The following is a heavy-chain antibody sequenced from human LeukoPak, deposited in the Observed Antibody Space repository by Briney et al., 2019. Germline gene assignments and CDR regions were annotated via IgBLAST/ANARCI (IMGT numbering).Heavy chain of an antibody. V-gene: IGHV1-24*01. CDR1: GYTLTELS. D-gene: IGHD5-12*01. J-gene: IGHJ4*02. CDR2: FDPEDGET. CDR3: ATPSGGGFVDIVATTTFDY. Sequence: ASVKVSCKVSGYTLTELSMHWVRQAPGKGLEWMGGFDPEDGETIYAQKFQGRVTMTEDTSTDTAYMELSSLRSEDTAVYYCATPSGGGFVDIVATTTFDYWGQGTLVTVSS.